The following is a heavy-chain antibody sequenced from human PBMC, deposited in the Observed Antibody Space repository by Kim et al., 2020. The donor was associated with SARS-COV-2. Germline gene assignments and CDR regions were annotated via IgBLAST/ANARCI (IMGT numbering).Heavy chain of an antibody. CDR1: GYTFSIYD. D-gene: IGHD3-22*01. J-gene: IGHJ4*01. V-gene: IGHV1-18*01. CDR2: ISATSGNT. CDR3: ARYLNPNSTSHYYDFEY. Sequence: ASVKVSCKASGYTFSIYDINWVRQAPGQGLEWVGWISATSGNTNSAQRLQGRVTMSTDTSTSTAYLELRSLRTDDTAVYYCARYLNPNSTSHYYDFEYWG.